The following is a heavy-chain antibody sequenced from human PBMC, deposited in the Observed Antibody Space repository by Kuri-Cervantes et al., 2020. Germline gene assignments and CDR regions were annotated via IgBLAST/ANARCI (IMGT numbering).Heavy chain of an antibody. Sequence: GESLKISCAASGFTFSSYAMHWVRQAPGKGLEWVAVISYDGSNKYYADSVKGRFTISRDNSKNTLYLQMNSLRAEDTAVYYCAKFPTPGYFDYWGQGTLVTVSS. CDR1: GFTFSSYA. CDR3: AKFPTPGYFDY. CDR2: ISYDGSNK. V-gene: IGHV3-30-3*02. J-gene: IGHJ4*02.